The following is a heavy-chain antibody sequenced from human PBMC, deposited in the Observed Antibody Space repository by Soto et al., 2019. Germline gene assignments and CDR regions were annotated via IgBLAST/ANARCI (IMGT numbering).Heavy chain of an antibody. V-gene: IGHV3-30*18. CDR3: AKGGSYGYYYYYGMDV. Sequence: QVQLVESGGGVVQPGRSLRLSCAASGFTFSSYGMHWVRQAPGKGLEWVAVISYDGSNKYYADSVKGRFTISRDNSKNTLYLQMNSLRAEDTAVYYCAKGGSYGYYYYYGMDVWGQGTTVTVS. CDR1: GFTFSSYG. J-gene: IGHJ6*02. CDR2: ISYDGSNK. D-gene: IGHD5-18*01.